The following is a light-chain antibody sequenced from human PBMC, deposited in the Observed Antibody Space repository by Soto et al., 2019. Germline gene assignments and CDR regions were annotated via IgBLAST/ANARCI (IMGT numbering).Light chain of an antibody. Sequence: QSALTQPRSVSGSPGQSVTISCTGTSSDVGGYNFVSWYQQYPGKAPKVMIYEVSKRPSGVSDRFSGSKSANTASLTISGLQAEDEADYYCCSYAGSSTYVFGAGTKLTVL. CDR2: EVS. CDR3: CSYAGSSTYV. V-gene: IGLV2-11*01. J-gene: IGLJ2*01. CDR1: SSDVGGYNF.